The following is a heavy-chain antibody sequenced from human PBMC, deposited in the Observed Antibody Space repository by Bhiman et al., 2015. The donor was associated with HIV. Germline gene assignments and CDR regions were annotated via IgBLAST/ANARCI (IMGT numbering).Heavy chain of an antibody. J-gene: IGHJ3*02. V-gene: IGHV3-30-3*01. CDR2: IAYDGSTK. Sequence: QVQLVESGGGVVQPGRSLRLSCAASGFNFSSYAMDWVRQAPGKGLEWVAVIAYDGSTKYYADSVKGRFTISRDNSKNTLYLLMNSLRAEDTAVYYCARCADYYDSSGYYDAFDIWGQGTMVTVSS. D-gene: IGHD3-22*01. CDR3: ARCADYYDSSGYYDAFDI. CDR1: GFNFSSYA.